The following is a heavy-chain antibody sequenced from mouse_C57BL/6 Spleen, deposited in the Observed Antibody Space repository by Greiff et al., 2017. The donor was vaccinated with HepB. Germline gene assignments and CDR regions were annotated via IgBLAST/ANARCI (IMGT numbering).Heavy chain of an antibody. D-gene: IGHD3-3*01. CDR3: GRDGTASFDY. Sequence: EVQGVESGGGLVQPKGSLKLSCAASGFSFNTYAMNWVRQAPGKGLEWVARIRSKSNNYATYYADSVKDRFTISRDDSESMLYLQMNNLKTEDTAMYYCGRDGTASFDYWGQGTTLTVSS. CDR2: IRSKSNNYAT. V-gene: IGHV10-1*01. CDR1: GFSFNTYA. J-gene: IGHJ2*01.